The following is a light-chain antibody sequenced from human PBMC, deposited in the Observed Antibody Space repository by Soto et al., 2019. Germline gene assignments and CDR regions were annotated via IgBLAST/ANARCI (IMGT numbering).Light chain of an antibody. J-gene: IGKJ1*01. CDR2: AAS. CDR3: QQSYSTPRT. V-gene: IGKV1-39*01. CDR1: QSISSY. Sequence: DIQMTQAPSALSASVRHRVTITCVASQSISSYLNWYQQKPGKATKLLIYAASSLQSGVPSRFSGSGSGTDFTLTISSLQPEDFATYYCQQSYSTPRTFGQGTKVDIK.